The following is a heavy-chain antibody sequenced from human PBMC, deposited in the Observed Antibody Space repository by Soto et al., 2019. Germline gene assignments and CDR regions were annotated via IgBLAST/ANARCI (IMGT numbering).Heavy chain of an antibody. Sequence: GGSLRLSCAASGFTFSNYWMHWVRQAPGKGLVWVSRVNGDGSSTFYADSVKGRFTISRDNAENTVFLQMDSLRAEDTAVYYCARDNWNTVWGEGTEVT. D-gene: IGHD1-20*01. V-gene: IGHV3-74*01. CDR2: VNGDGSST. J-gene: IGHJ3*01. CDR3: ARDNWNTV. CDR1: GFTFSNYW.